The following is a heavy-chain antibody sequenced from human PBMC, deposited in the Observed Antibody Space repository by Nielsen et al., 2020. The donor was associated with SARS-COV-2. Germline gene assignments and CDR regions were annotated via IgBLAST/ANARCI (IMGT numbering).Heavy chain of an antibody. Sequence: ASVKVSCKASGYTFTGYYVQWARQAPGQGLEWMGRINPITGGTKYAQRFQGRVTLTRDTSTSTVYMELSSLTSDDTAVYYCARVRLGSAWGFDYWGQGTLVTVSS. V-gene: IGHV1-2*06. D-gene: IGHD3-16*01. CDR2: INPITGGT. CDR3: ARVRLGSAWGFDY. CDR1: GYTFTGYY. J-gene: IGHJ4*02.